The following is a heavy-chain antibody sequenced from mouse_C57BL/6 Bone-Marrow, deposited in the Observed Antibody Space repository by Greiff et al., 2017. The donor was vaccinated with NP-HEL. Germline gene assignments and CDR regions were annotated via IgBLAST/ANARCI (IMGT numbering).Heavy chain of an antibody. CDR1: GYTFTGYW. CDR2: IFPGSGST. CDR3: TRGGRYWDFDV. V-gene: IGHV1-9*01. Sequence: QVQLQQSGAELMKPGASVKLSCKATGYTFTGYWIEWVKQRPGQGLEWIGEIFPGSGSTNYNEKFKGKATFTADTSSNTAYMQLSSLTSEDSAIYYCTRGGRYWDFDVWGTGTTVTVSS. J-gene: IGHJ1*03.